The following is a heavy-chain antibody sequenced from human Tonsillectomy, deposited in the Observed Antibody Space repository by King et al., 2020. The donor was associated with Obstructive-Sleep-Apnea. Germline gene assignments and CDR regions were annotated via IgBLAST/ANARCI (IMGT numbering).Heavy chain of an antibody. CDR3: ARCWDTSVTYHQYYYAMDV. J-gene: IGHJ6*02. CDR2: IDSSGTT. Sequence: QLQESGPGLVKSSETLSLTCTVSGVSISDYYWGWVRQAAGKGLEWIGRIDSSGTTYYNPSLKTRVTMSVDTSSSHFSLNLMSVTAADTAVYYCARCWDTSVTYHQYYYAMDVWGQGTTVTVSS. CDR1: GVSISDYY. V-gene: IGHV4-4*07. D-gene: IGHD3-16*01.